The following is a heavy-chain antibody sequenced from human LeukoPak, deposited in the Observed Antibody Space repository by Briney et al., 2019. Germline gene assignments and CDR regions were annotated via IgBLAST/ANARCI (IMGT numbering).Heavy chain of an antibody. D-gene: IGHD6-19*01. CDR3: ARTRYDSSGWHRGAYYFDY. CDR1: GGSFSGYY. J-gene: IGHJ4*02. Sequence: SETLSLTCAVYGGSFSGYYWSWIRQPPGKGLEWIGEINHSGSTNYNPSLKSRVTISVDTSKNQFSLKLSSVTAADTAVYYCARTRYDSSGWHRGAYYFDYWGQGTLVTVSS. CDR2: INHSGST. V-gene: IGHV4-34*01.